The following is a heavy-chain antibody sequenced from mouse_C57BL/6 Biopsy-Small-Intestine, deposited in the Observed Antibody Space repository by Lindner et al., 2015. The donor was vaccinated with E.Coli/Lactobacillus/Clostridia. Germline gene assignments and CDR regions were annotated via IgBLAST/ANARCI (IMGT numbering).Heavy chain of an antibody. CDR1: GYSFTDYN. J-gene: IGHJ1*03. CDR2: INPNYGIT. D-gene: IGHD1-1*01. Sequence: QLQESGPELVKPGASVKISCKASGYSFTDYNMNWVKQSNGKSLEWIGVINPNYGITSYNQKFKGKATLTVDQSSSTAYMQLNSLTSEDSAVYYCARWGDYYGSSYVGYFDVWGTGTTVTVSS. V-gene: IGHV1-39*01. CDR3: ARWGDYYGSSYVGYFDV.